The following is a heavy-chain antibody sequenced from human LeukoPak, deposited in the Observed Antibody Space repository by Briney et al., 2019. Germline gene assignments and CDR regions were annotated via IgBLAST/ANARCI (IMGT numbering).Heavy chain of an antibody. Sequence: GGSLRLSCAASGFTFSSYDMHWVRQATGKGLEWVSAIGTAGDTYYPGSVKGRFTISRENAKNSLYLQMNSLRAGDTAVYYYARGHYYDSSGYYYGAFDIWGQGTMVTVSS. CDR1: GFTFSSYD. CDR2: IGTAGDT. D-gene: IGHD3-22*01. J-gene: IGHJ3*02. V-gene: IGHV3-13*01. CDR3: ARGHYYDSSGYYYGAFDI.